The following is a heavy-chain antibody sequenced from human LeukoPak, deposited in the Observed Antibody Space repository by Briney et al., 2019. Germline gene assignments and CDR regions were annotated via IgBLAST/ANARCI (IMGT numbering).Heavy chain of an antibody. CDR3: ARDFGIAVAEPFDY. D-gene: IGHD6-19*01. J-gene: IGHJ4*02. V-gene: IGHV4-39*07. Sequence: PSETLSLTCTVSGGSISSSSYYWGWIRQPPGKGLEWIGSIYYSGSTYYNPSLKSRVTISVDTSKNQFSLKLSSVTAADTAVYYCARDFGIAVAEPFDYWGQGTLVTVSS. CDR1: GGSISSSSYY. CDR2: IYYSGST.